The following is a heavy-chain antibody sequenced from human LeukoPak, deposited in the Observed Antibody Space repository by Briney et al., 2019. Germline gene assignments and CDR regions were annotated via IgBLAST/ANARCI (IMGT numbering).Heavy chain of an antibody. D-gene: IGHD2-15*01. J-gene: IGHJ5*02. Sequence: GASVKVSCKASGYTFTSYDINWVRQATGQGLEWMGWMNPNSGNTGYAQKFQGRVTMTRNTSISTAYMELSSLRSEDTAVYYCARGAVVVAATHVFDPWGQGTLVTVSS. CDR3: ARGAVVVAATHVFDP. CDR2: MNPNSGNT. CDR1: GYTFTSYD. V-gene: IGHV1-8*01.